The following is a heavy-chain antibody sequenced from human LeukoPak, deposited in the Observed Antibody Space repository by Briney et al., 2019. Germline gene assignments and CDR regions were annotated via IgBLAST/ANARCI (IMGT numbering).Heavy chain of an antibody. V-gene: IGHV3-15*01. CDR3: ATEFYRDGYNY. Sequence: GGSLRLSCAASGFTFSTAWLTWVRQTPGKGLEWVGHIKSRAGGGTADYAAPAKGRFTVSRDDSTNMVYLQMNSLKTEDSAVYYCATEFYRDGYNYWGQGTQVTVSS. D-gene: IGHD5-24*01. CDR1: GFTFSTAW. CDR2: IKSRAGGGTA. J-gene: IGHJ4*02.